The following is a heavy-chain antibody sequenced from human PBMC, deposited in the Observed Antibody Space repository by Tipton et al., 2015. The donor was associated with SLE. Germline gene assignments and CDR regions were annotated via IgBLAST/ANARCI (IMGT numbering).Heavy chain of an antibody. CDR2: FYYSGST. CDR1: GGSISSSSYY. Sequence: TLSLTCTVSGGSISSSSYYWGWIRQPPGKGLEWIGSFYYSGSTYYNPSLKSRVTISVDTSKNQFSLKLSSVTAADTAVYYCAVWGRGYYFDYWGQGTLVTVSS. J-gene: IGHJ4*02. CDR3: AVWGRGYYFDY. V-gene: IGHV4-39*07. D-gene: IGHD7-27*01.